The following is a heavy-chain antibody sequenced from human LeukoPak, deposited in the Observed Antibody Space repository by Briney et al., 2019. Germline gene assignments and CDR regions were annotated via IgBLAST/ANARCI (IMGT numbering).Heavy chain of an antibody. CDR1: GFTFSNAW. V-gene: IGHV3-15*01. CDR2: IKSKTDGGTT. CDR3: TTGAGLLEWLSRKPLFDY. Sequence: GESLGLSCAASGFTFSNAWMSWVRQAPGKGLEWVGRIKSKTDGGTTDYAAPVKGRFTISRDDSKNTLYLQMNSLKTEDTAVYYCTTGAGLLEWLSRKPLFDYWGQGTLVTVSS. J-gene: IGHJ4*02. D-gene: IGHD3-3*01.